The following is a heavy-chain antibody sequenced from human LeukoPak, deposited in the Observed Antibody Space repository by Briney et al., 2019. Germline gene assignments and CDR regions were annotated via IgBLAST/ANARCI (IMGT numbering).Heavy chain of an antibody. CDR3: ARSVVVPAAGYDY. J-gene: IGHJ4*02. CDR1: GGSISSGSYY. Sequence: SETLSLTSTVSGGSISSGSYYWSWIRQPAGKGLEWIGRIYTSGSTNYNPSLKSRVTISVDTSKNQFSLKLSSVTAADTAVYYCARSVVVPAAGYDYWGQGTLVTVSS. CDR2: IYTSGST. D-gene: IGHD2-2*01. V-gene: IGHV4-61*02.